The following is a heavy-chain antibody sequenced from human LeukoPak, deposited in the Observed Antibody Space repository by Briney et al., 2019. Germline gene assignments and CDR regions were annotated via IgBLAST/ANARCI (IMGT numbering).Heavy chain of an antibody. J-gene: IGHJ4*02. CDR3: ARERSTLYYFDY. CDR1: GYTFSSYW. Sequence: PGESLGLSCAASGYTFSSYWMHWVRQAPGKGLVWVSRVNSDGSSTTYADSVKGRFTISRDNAKNTLYLQMNGLRAEDTAVYYCARERSTLYYFDYWGQGTLVTVSS. D-gene: IGHD2-2*01. V-gene: IGHV3-74*01. CDR2: VNSDGSST.